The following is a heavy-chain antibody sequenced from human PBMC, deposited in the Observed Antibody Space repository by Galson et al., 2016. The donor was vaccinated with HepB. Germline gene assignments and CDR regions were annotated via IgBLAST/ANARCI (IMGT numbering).Heavy chain of an antibody. CDR1: GDSISSGSFY. Sequence: SETLSLTCTVSGDSISSGSFYWGWIRHPPGKGLEWIGTIYHNGRTYYTPSLKSRVTISVDTSKNQFSLKLSSVTAADTAVYYCARGRGGSGSPFDHWGQGTLVPVSS. J-gene: IGHJ4*02. D-gene: IGHD6-19*01. CDR2: IYHNGRT. V-gene: IGHV4-39*07. CDR3: ARGRGGSGSPFDH.